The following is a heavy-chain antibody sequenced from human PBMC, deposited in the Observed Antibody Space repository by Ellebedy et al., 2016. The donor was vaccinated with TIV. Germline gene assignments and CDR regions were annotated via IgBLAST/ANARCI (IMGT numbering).Heavy chain of an antibody. CDR1: GGSISSSSYY. D-gene: IGHD6-13*01. Sequence: SETLSLTXTVSGGSISSSSYYWGWIRQPPGKGLEWIGSIYYSGSTYYNPSLKSRVTISVDTSKNQFSLKLSSVTAADTAVYYCARVDLGQQLVLDYWGQGTLVTVSS. CDR3: ARVDLGQQLVLDY. V-gene: IGHV4-39*07. J-gene: IGHJ4*02. CDR2: IYYSGST.